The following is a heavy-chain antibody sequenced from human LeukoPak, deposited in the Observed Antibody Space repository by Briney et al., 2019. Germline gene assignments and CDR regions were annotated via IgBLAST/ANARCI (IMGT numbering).Heavy chain of an antibody. CDR2: ISSSGNDI. Sequence: GGSLRDSRAASGFILYRCAMHWVRQARGRGLEDVSPISSSGNDIFYSDSVKGRFTISRDNSKNTLYLQMRSLRAEDMAVYYCTSGPCYDDVWGSFRADYWGQGTLVTVSS. CDR3: TSGPCYDDVWGSFRADY. V-gene: IGHV3-64*02. J-gene: IGHJ4*02. D-gene: IGHD3-16*02. CDR1: GFILYRCA.